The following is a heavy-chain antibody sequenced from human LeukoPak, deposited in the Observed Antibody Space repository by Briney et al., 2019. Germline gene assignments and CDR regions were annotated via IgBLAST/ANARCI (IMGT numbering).Heavy chain of an antibody. V-gene: IGHV4-4*07. CDR3: ARGEQLGDYYYYMDV. J-gene: IGHJ6*03. Sequence: SGTLSLTCTVSGGSISSYYWSWIRQPAGKGLEWIGRIYTSGSTNYNPSLKSRVTMSVDTSKNQFSLKLSSVTAADTAVYYCARGEQLGDYYYYMDVWGKGTTVTVSS. D-gene: IGHD6-6*01. CDR1: GGSISSYY. CDR2: IYTSGST.